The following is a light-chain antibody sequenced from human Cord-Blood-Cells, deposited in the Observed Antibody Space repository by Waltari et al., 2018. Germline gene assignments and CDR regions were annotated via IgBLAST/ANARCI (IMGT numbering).Light chain of an antibody. J-gene: IGKJ1*01. CDR1: QSVLYSSNNKNY. Sequence: DIVMTQSPDSLAVSLGERATINCKSSQSVLYSSNNKNYLAWYQQKPGQPPKLLIYWASTRESGVPDLFSGSGSGTDFTLTISSLQAEDVAVYYCQQYYRTPWTFGQGTKVEIK. CDR3: QQYYRTPWT. CDR2: WAS. V-gene: IGKV4-1*01.